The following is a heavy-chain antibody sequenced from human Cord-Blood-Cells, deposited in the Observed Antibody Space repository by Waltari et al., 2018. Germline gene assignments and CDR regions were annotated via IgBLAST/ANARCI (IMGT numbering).Heavy chain of an antibody. D-gene: IGHD3-3*01. Sequence: QLQLQESGPGLVKPSETLSLTCTVSGGSISSSSYYWGWIRQPPGKGLEWMGSIYYSGSTYYNPSLKSRVTISVDTSKNQFSLKLSSVTAADTAVYYCARLHTNDFWSGYYFDYWGQGTLVTVSS. CDR3: ARLHTNDFWSGYYFDY. CDR1: GGSISSSSYY. V-gene: IGHV4-39*01. CDR2: IYYSGST. J-gene: IGHJ4*02.